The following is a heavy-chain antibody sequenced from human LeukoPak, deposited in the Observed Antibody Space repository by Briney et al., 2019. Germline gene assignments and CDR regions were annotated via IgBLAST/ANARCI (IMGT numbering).Heavy chain of an antibody. V-gene: IGHV3-74*01. CDR2: IDTDGSNT. Sequence: PGGSLRLSCAASGFTFSSYWMHWVRQAPGKGLVWVSRIDTDGSNTAHADSVKGRFTISRDNAKNTLYLQMNSLRAEDTAVYYCTRGGTTLDYWGQGTLVTVSS. CDR1: GFTFSSYW. D-gene: IGHD1-7*01. CDR3: TRGGTTLDY. J-gene: IGHJ4*02.